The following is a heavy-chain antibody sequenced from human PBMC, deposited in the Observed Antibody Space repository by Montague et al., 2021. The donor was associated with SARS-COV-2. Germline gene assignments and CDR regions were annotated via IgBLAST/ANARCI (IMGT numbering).Heavy chain of an antibody. CDR3: ARKTYNHYGLDV. CDR1: GGSLSTYC. V-gene: IGHV4-59*08. CDR2: IYYIGTT. J-gene: IGHJ6*02. Sequence: SETLSLTCSVSGGSLSTYCCRWVRQPPGKGRDWIGYIYYIGTTRXNPSLRSRATISLDISKNKFALYLNSVTAADTAVYYCARKTYNHYGLDVWGQGTTVTVSS.